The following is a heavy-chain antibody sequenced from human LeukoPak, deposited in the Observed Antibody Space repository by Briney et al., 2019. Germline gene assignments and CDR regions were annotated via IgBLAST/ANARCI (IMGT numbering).Heavy chain of an antibody. Sequence: GGSLRLSCAASGFTFSSYAMSWVRQAPGKGLEWVAVIWYDGSNKYYADSVKGRFTISRDNSKNTLYLQMNSLRAEDTAVYYCARGGDYFDYWGQGTLVTVSS. J-gene: IGHJ4*02. CDR2: IWYDGSNK. V-gene: IGHV3-33*08. CDR3: ARGGDYFDY. CDR1: GFTFSSYA.